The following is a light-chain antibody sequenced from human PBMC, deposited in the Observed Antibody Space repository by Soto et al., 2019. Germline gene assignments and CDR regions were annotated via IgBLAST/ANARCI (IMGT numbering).Light chain of an antibody. V-gene: IGLV2-14*01. J-gene: IGLJ1*01. Sequence: QSVLTQPASVSGSPGQSITISCTGTSSDVGGYKYVSWYQQPPGKAPKLMIYEVSHRPSGVSNRFSGSKSGNTASLTISGLQAEDEADYYCSSYTSSSTLNYVFGTGTKLTV. CDR1: SSDVGGYKY. CDR3: SSYTSSSTLNYV. CDR2: EVS.